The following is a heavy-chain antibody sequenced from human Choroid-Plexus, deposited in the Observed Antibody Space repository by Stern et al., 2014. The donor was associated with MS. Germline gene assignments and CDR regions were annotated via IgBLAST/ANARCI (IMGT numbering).Heavy chain of an antibody. CDR3: AKDRQYLTYFFDH. J-gene: IGHJ5*02. Sequence: VQLVDSGGGVVQPGRPLRLSCVASGFTFGSCAMHWVRQAPGEGLEWVAGVSYDGSNKYYADSVKGRFTISRDNSQNTLYMQMSSLRPEDTAVYYCAKDRQYLTYFFDHWGQGSLVTVSS. V-gene: IGHV3-30*18. CDR2: VSYDGSNK. D-gene: IGHD2/OR15-2a*01. CDR1: GFTFGSCA.